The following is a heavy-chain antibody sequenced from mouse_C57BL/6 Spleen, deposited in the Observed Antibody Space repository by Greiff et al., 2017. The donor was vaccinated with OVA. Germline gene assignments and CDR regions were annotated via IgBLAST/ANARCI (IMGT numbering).Heavy chain of an antibody. CDR1: GFTFSSYA. CDR2: ISDGGSYT. J-gene: IGHJ2*01. CDR3: ARGRGDS. Sequence: EVQLQESGGGLVKPGGSLKLSCAASGFTFSSYAMSWVRQTPEKRLEWVATISDGGSYTYYPDNVKGRFTISRDNAKNNLYLQMSHLKSEDTAMYYCARGRGDSWGQGTTLTVSS. V-gene: IGHV5-4*01.